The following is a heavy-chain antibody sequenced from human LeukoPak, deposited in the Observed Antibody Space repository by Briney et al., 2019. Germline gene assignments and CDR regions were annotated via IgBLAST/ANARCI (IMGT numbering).Heavy chain of an antibody. J-gene: IGHJ4*02. V-gene: IGHV1-18*01. CDR2: ISAYNGNT. D-gene: IGHD3-22*01. CDR3: ARDLKAYYYDSNGYTNFDY. Sequence: SVKVSCKASGYTFTSYGISWVRQAPGQGLEWMGWISAYNGNTNYAQKLQGRVTMTTDTSTSTAYMELRSLRSDDTAVYYCARDLKAYYYDSNGYTNFDYWGQGTLVTVSS. CDR1: GYTFTSYG.